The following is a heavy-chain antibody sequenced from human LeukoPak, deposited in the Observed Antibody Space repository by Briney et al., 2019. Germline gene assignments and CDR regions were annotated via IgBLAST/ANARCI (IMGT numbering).Heavy chain of an antibody. V-gene: IGHV1-69*05. CDR3: ARSRYYDIVTGYTSYYYSYMDV. Sequence: SVKVSCKASGGTFTSYAISWVRHAHGPGLELMGGIILYFGKENYAEKFQGRVTINTDESMGTAYMELSSLRSEDTAVYYCARSRYYDIVTGYTSYYYSYMDVWGKGTTVTVSS. CDR1: GGTFTSYA. D-gene: IGHD3-9*01. J-gene: IGHJ6*03. CDR2: IILYFGKE.